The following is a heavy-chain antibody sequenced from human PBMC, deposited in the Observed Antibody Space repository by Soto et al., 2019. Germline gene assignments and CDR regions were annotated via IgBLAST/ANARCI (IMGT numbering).Heavy chain of an antibody. Sequence: GGSLRLSCAASGFTFSSYDMHWVRQATGKGPEWVSAIGTAGDTYYPGSVKGRFTISRENAKNSLYLQMNSLRAGDTAVYYCAREAIYSYDLWGRSYYYYGMDVWGQGTTVTVSS. D-gene: IGHD5-18*01. CDR2: IGTAGDT. J-gene: IGHJ6*02. CDR1: GFTFSSYD. V-gene: IGHV3-13*01. CDR3: AREAIYSYDLWGRSYYYYGMDV.